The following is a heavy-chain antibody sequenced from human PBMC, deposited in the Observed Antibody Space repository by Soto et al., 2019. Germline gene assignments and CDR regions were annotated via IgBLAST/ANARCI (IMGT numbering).Heavy chain of an antibody. CDR2: VYYSGTT. V-gene: IGHV4-30-4*01. CDR3: ARESYYGSGSSHPDY. D-gene: IGHD3-10*01. J-gene: IGHJ4*02. Sequence: TLSLTCTVSGGSISSGGYYWSWIRQPPGKGLEWIGYVYYSGTTYYNPSLKSRVTMSVDTSRNQFSLKLTSVTAADTAVYYCARESYYGSGSSHPDYWGQGTLVTVSS. CDR1: GGSISSGGYY.